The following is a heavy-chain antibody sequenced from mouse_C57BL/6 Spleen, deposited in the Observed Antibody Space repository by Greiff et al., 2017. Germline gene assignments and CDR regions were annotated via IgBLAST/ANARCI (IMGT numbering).Heavy chain of an antibody. V-gene: IGHV1-54*01. CDR3: AFHYYGSRKDYFDY. Sequence: QVQLKQSGAELVRPGTSVKVSCKASGYAFTNYLIEWVKQRPGQGLEWIGVINPGSGGTNYNEKFKGKATLTADKSSSTAYMQLSSLTSEDSAVYFCAFHYYGSRKDYFDYWGQGTTLTVSS. CDR1: GYAFTNYL. D-gene: IGHD1-1*01. J-gene: IGHJ2*01. CDR2: INPGSGGT.